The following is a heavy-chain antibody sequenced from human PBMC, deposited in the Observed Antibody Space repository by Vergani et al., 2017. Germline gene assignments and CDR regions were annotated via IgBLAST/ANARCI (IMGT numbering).Heavy chain of an antibody. CDR2: IYDSGSN. CDR3: ARLYNALDY. Sequence: QMQLQESGPGLVKPSETLSLTCTVSGGSIRNSNSYWAWIRQPPGKGLEWIASIYDSGSNYSNPTLKSRVTISVDTSKTPFSLKMLSVTAADTAVYYCARLYNALDYWGPGTLVTISS. D-gene: IGHD1-14*01. J-gene: IGHJ4*02. CDR1: GGSIRNSNSY. V-gene: IGHV4-39*01.